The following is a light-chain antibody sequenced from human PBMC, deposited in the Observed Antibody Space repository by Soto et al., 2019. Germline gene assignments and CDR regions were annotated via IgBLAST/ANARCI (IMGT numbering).Light chain of an antibody. CDR3: QQYNNAPRT. V-gene: IGKV3-15*01. CDR1: QSISSN. J-gene: IGKJ2*02. Sequence: EIEMTQSPATLSVSPGERATLSCRASQSISSNLAWYQQKPGQVPKLLIYGASTRATGIPARFSGSGSGTEFTLTISSLQSEDVAVYYCQQYNNAPRTFGGGTKLEIK. CDR2: GAS.